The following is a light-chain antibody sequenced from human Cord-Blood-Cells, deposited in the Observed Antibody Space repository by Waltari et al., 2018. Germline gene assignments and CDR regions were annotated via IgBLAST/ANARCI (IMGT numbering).Light chain of an antibody. V-gene: IGKV3-11*01. CDR2: DAS. Sequence: EIVLTQSPATLSLSPGERATLSCRASQSVSSYLAWYQQKPGQAPRLLIYDASNRATGIPARFSGSRSGTDFTLTSSSLEPEDFAVYYCQQRSNWYTFGQGTKLEIK. J-gene: IGKJ2*01. CDR3: QQRSNWYT. CDR1: QSVSSY.